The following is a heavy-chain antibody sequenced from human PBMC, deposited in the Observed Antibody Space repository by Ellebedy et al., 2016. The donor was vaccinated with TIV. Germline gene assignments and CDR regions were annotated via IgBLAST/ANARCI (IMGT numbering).Heavy chain of an antibody. V-gene: IGHV3-20*04. D-gene: IGHD6-19*01. CDR3: ARVRSSGWFSLGPDY. CDR2: ISWNGAGT. CDR1: GFTFNIFW. Sequence: GESLKISCAASGFTFNIFWMGWVRQAPGKGLEWVSGISWNGAGTGYGQSVNGRFTISRDNAKKSLFLQMNSLRGEDTALYYCARVRSSGWFSLGPDYWGQGTLVTVSS. J-gene: IGHJ4*02.